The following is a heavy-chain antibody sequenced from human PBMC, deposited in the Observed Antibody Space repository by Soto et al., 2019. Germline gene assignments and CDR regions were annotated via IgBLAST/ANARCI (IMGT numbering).Heavy chain of an antibody. Sequence: GASVKVSCKASGYTFTSYCISWVRQAPGQGLEWMGWISAYNGNTNYAQKLQGRVTMTTDTSTSTAYMELRSLRFDVTALYYCARATHYGDPHTIWGQGKMVTVSS. CDR1: GYTFTSYC. V-gene: IGHV1-18*01. J-gene: IGHJ3*02. D-gene: IGHD4-17*01. CDR3: ARATHYGDPHTI. CDR2: ISAYNGNT.